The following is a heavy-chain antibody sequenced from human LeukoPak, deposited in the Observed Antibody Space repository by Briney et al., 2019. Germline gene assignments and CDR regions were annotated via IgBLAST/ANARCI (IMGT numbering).Heavy chain of an antibody. D-gene: IGHD3-10*01. CDR1: GESISGFY. V-gene: IGHV4-59*12. CDR3: AREPRSMVRGVTYYYYYYMDV. J-gene: IGHJ6*03. Sequence: SETLSLTCTVSGESISGFYWTWIRQPPGKGLEWIGYIYYSGSTNYNPSLKSRVTISVDTSKNQFSLKLSSVTAADTAVYYCAREPRSMVRGVTYYYYYYMDVWGKGTTVTISS. CDR2: IYYSGST.